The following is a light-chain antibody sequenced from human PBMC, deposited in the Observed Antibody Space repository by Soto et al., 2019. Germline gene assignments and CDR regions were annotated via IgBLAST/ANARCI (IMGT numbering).Light chain of an antibody. J-gene: IGKJ5*01. CDR1: QSISSY. Sequence: QLPQSPSSLSASLGDRATITCRASQSISSYLNCYQQKPGRAPKLLIYAASTLQDGVPSRFSGSGSGTDFTLTINSLQPEDFASYYCQQSYDISPFTFGQGTRLGIK. V-gene: IGKV1-39*01. CDR2: AAS. CDR3: QQSYDISPFT.